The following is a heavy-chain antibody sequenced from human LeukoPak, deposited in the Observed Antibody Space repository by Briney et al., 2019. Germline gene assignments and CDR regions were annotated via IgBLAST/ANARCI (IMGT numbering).Heavy chain of an antibody. J-gene: IGHJ4*02. V-gene: IGHV4-59*06. CDR1: GGSISSYY. Sequence: SETLSLTCTVSGGSISSYYWSWIRQHPGKGLEWIGYIYYSGSTYYNPSLKSRVTISVDTSKNQFSLKLSSVTAADTAVYYCARERSSGYYFDYWGQGTLVTVSP. CDR3: ARERSSGYYFDY. D-gene: IGHD3-22*01. CDR2: IYYSGST.